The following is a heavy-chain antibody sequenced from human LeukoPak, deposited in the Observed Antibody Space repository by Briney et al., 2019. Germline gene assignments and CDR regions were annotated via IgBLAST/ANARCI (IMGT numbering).Heavy chain of an antibody. Sequence: PSETLSLTCTVSGGSISSYYWSWIRQPAGKGLEWIGRIYTSGSTNYNPSLKSRVTMSVDTSKNQFSLKLSSVTAADTAVYYCARGKRLRFLEWLLSPSDGMDVWGQGTTVTVSS. V-gene: IGHV4-4*07. CDR1: GGSISSYY. CDR2: IYTSGST. CDR3: ARGKRLRFLEWLLSPSDGMDV. D-gene: IGHD3-3*01. J-gene: IGHJ6*02.